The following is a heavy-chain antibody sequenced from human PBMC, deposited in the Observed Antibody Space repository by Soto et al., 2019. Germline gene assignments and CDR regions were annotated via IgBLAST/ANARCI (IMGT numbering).Heavy chain of an antibody. V-gene: IGHV2-70*01. J-gene: IGHJ4*02. D-gene: IGHD3-22*01. CDR1: GFSLSTSGMC. CDR2: IDWDDDK. CDR3: ARRVDYYDSSGYHEVYFDY. Sequence: ASGPTLVNPTQTLTLTCTFSGFSLSTSGMCVSWIRQPPGKALEWLALIDWDDDKYYSTSLKTRLTISKDTSKNQVVLTMTNMDPVDTATYYCARRVDYYDSSGYHEVYFDYWGQGTLVTVSS.